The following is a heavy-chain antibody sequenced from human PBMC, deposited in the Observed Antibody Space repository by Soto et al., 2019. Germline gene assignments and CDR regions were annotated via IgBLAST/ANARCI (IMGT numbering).Heavy chain of an antibody. Sequence: EVQLVESGGGLVQPGGSQRLSCAASGFTFSDHYMDWVRQAPGKGLEWVGRIRNKANSNTTDYAESVKCRFTISRDDSKDSMYLQMNSLKTEDTDIYYCARDSGKGAYFDYWGHGTLATVSS. J-gene: IGHJ4*01. D-gene: IGHD1-26*01. CDR2: IRNKANSNTT. CDR3: ARDSGKGAYFDY. CDR1: GFTFSDHY. V-gene: IGHV3-72*01.